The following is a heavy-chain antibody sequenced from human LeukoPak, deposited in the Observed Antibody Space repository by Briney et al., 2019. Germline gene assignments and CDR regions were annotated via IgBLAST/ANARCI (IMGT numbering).Heavy chain of an antibody. J-gene: IGHJ4*02. D-gene: IGHD5-18*01. CDR2: IYYSGST. V-gene: IGHV4-31*03. CDR3: ARGYSYVYFDN. CDR1: GGSISSGGYY. Sequence: SETLSLTCTVSGGSISSGGYYWSWIRQHPGKGLEWIGYIYYSGSTYYNPSLKSRVTISVDTSKNQFSLKLSSVTAADTAVYYWARGYSYVYFDNGGQETLVTFP.